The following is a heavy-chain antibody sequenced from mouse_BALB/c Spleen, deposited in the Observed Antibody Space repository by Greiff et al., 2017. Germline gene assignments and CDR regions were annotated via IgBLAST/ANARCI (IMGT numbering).Heavy chain of an antibody. V-gene: IGHV2-9*02. J-gene: IGHJ2*01. Sequence: VKLMESGPGLVAPSQSLSITCTVSGFSLTSYGVHWVRQPPGKGLEWLGVIWAGGSTNYNSALMSRLSISKDNSKSQVFLKMNSLQTDDTAMYYCARDRVGGYYYFDYWGQGTTLTVSS. CDR1: GFSLTSYG. CDR2: IWAGGST. D-gene: IGHD2-3*01. CDR3: ARDRVGGYYYFDY.